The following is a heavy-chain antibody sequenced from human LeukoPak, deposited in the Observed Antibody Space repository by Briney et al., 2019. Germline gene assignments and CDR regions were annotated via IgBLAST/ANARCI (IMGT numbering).Heavy chain of an antibody. J-gene: IGHJ4*02. CDR1: GYTFTSYD. Sequence: ASVKVSCKASGYTFTSYDINWVRQATGQGLEWMGWMNPNSGNTDYAQKFQGRLTNTRNTSISTAYMELSSLRSEDTAVYYCARVLRETEKYDYWGQGTLVTVSS. CDR2: MNPNSGNT. V-gene: IGHV1-8*03. CDR3: ARVLRETEKYDY. D-gene: IGHD4-17*01.